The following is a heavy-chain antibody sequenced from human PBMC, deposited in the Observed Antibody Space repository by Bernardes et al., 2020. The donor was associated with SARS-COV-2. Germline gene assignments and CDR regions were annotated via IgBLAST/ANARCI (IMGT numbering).Heavy chain of an antibody. CDR1: GYTFTGYY. CDR2: INPNSGGT. CDR3: AREERVRYSSSWIIDY. Sequence: ASVKVSCKASGYTFTGYYMHWVRQAPGQGLEWMGWINPNSGGTNYAQKFQGWVTMTRDTSISTAYMELSRLRSDDTAVYYCAREERVRYSSSWIIDYWGQGTLVTVSS. V-gene: IGHV1-2*04. J-gene: IGHJ4*02. D-gene: IGHD6-6*01.